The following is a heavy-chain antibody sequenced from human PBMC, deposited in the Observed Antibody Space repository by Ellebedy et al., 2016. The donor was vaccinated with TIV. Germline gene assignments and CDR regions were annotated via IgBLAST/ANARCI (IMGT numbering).Heavy chain of an antibody. J-gene: IGHJ5*01. Sequence: AASVKVSCKASGYTFTGYYMYWVRQAPGQGLEWIGWINPESGDPTYAQNFRGRVTMTTDTSITTAYMELTRLTSDDTAVYYCARPPRGQTLGNDWFDFWGQGTLVTVSS. CDR2: INPESGDP. CDR3: ARPPRGQTLGNDWFDF. CDR1: GYTFTGYY. D-gene: IGHD1-1*01. V-gene: IGHV1-2*02.